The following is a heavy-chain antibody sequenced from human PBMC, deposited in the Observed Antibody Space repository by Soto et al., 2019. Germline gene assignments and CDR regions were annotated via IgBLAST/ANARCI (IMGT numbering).Heavy chain of an antibody. V-gene: IGHV1-69*06. CDR3: ATCRDGYTAGIDY. CDR2: IIPIFGTA. J-gene: IGHJ4*02. CDR1: GGTLSSYA. D-gene: IGHD5-12*01. Sequence: ASVKVSCKASGGTLSSYAISWVRQAPGQGLEWMGGIIPIFGTANYAQKFQGRVTITADKSTSTAYMELSSLRSEDTAVYYCATCRDGYTAGIDYWGQGTLVTVSS.